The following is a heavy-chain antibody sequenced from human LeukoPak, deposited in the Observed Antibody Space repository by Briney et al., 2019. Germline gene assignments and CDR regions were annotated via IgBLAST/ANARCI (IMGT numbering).Heavy chain of an antibody. CDR1: GGSISSYY. CDR2: IYYSGST. J-gene: IGHJ4*02. CDR3: ARVGATRLFDY. Sequence: PSETLPLTCTVTGGSISSYYWSWIRQPPGKGLEWTGYIYYSGSTNYNPSLKSRVTISVDTSKNQFSLKLSSVTAADTAVYYCARVGATRLFDYWGQGTLVTVSS. D-gene: IGHD1-26*01. V-gene: IGHV4-59*01.